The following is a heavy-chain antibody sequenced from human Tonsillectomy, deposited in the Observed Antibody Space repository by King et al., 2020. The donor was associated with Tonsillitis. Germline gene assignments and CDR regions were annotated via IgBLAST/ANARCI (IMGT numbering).Heavy chain of an antibody. CDR1: GGSFSGYY. Sequence: VQLQQWGAGLLKPSETLSLTCAVYGGSFSGYYWSWIRKPPVKGLEWLGEINHSGSTNYNPSLKSRVTISVDTSKIQFSLKLSSVTAADTAVYYCARVRRYSGYVGWLRGAFNICGQGTMVTLSS. CDR2: INHSGST. D-gene: IGHD5-12*01. V-gene: IGHV4-34*01. CDR3: ARVRRYSGYVGWLRGAFNI. J-gene: IGHJ3*02.